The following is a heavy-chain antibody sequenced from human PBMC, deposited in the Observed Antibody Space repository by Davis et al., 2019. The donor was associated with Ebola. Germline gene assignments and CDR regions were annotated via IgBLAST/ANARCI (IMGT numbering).Heavy chain of an antibody. V-gene: IGHV4-61*01. D-gene: IGHD2-2*01. J-gene: IGHJ6*02. Sequence: SETLSLTCTVSGGSVSSGSYYWSWIRQPPEKGLEWVGYIYYSGSTNCNPSLKSRVTISVDTSKNQFSLKLSSVTAADTAVYYCARDGVVPAANYGMDVWGQGTTVTVSS. CDR3: ARDGVVPAANYGMDV. CDR1: GGSVSSGSYY. CDR2: IYYSGST.